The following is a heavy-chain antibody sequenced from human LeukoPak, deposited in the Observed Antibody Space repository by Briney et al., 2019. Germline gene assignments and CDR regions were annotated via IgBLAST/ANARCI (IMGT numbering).Heavy chain of an antibody. J-gene: IGHJ3*02. V-gene: IGHV4-59*02. CDR3: ARVSNDYGGNGAFDI. Sequence: PSETLSLTCTVTGGPVSNDYWIWIRQPPGKGLEWIAYIYFTGSANYNPSLKSLVTISVDTPENQFSLKLSSVTAADTAVYYCARVSNDYGGNGAFDIWGQGTMVTVSS. D-gene: IGHD4-23*01. CDR2: IYFTGSA. CDR1: GGPVSNDY.